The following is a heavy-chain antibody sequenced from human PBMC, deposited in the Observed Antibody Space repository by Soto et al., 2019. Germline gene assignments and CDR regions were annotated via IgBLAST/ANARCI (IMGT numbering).Heavy chain of an antibody. CDR2: ISWNSGSI. D-gene: IGHD6-19*01. V-gene: IGHV3-9*01. CDR3: AKVRTPLGYSCGWYFDY. Sequence: GGSLRLSCAASGFTFDDYAMHWVRQAPGKGLEWVSGISWNSGSIGYADSVKGRFTISRDNAKNSLYLQMNSLRAEDTALYYCAKVRTPLGYSCGWYFDYWGQGTLVTVSS. J-gene: IGHJ4*02. CDR1: GFTFDDYA.